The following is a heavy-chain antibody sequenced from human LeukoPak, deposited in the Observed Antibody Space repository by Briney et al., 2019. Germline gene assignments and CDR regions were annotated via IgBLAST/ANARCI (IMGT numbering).Heavy chain of an antibody. Sequence: EGSLRLSCAASGFTFSSYAMSWVRQAPGKGLEWVSAISGSGGSTYYADSVKGRFTISRDNSKNTLYLQMNSLRAEDTAVYYCAKDRVGDFWSGYYTFDYWGQGTLVTVSS. CDR2: ISGSGGST. CDR3: AKDRVGDFWSGYYTFDY. D-gene: IGHD3-3*01. J-gene: IGHJ4*02. CDR1: GFTFSSYA. V-gene: IGHV3-23*01.